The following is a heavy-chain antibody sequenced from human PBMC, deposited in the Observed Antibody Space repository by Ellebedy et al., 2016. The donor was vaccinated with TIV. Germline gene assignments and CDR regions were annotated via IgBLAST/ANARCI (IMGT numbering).Heavy chain of an antibody. Sequence: ASVKVSCKASGYTFTSYYMHWVRQAPGQGLEWMGIINPSGGSTSYAQKFQGRVTMTRDTSTSTVYMELSSLRSEDTAVYYCARETYNWNYGYYGMDVWGQGATVTVSS. V-gene: IGHV1-46*01. CDR3: ARETYNWNYGYYGMDV. D-gene: IGHD1-7*01. CDR2: INPSGGST. J-gene: IGHJ6*02. CDR1: GYTFTSYY.